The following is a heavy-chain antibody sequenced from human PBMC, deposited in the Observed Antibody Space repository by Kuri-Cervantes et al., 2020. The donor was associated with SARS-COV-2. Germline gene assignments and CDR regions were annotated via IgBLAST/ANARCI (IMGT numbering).Heavy chain of an antibody. D-gene: IGHD1-26*01. CDR1: GGSISSYY. Sequence: GSLRLSCSVSGGSISSYYWGWIRQPPGKGLEWIGYFYSSGVTNYNPSLKSRVTISVDTSKNQLSLILGSVTAEDTAVYYCARDNVLFSGSGFDYWGQGTLVTVSS. V-gene: IGHV4-59*01. CDR2: FYSSGVT. CDR3: ARDNVLFSGSGFDY. J-gene: IGHJ4*02.